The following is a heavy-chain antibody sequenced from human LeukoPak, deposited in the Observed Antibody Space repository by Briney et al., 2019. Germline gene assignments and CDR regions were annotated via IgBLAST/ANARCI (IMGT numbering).Heavy chain of an antibody. V-gene: IGHV4-30-4*08. J-gene: IGHJ2*01. Sequence: SETLSLTCTVSGGSISSGGYYWSWIRQHPGKGLEWIGYIYYSGSTYYNPSLKSRVTISVDTSKNQFSLKLSSVTAADTAVYYCARRRNSLPHWYFDLWGRGTLVTVSS. D-gene: IGHD2-21*01. CDR2: IYYSGST. CDR3: ARRRNSLPHWYFDL. CDR1: GGSISSGGYY.